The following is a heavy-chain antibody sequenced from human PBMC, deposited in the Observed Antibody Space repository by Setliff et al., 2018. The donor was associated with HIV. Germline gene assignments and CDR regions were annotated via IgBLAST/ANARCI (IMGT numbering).Heavy chain of an antibody. CDR3: ARIDGEAADTNY. CDR1: GGSINSYY. J-gene: IGHJ4*02. CDR2: IYTDENT. V-gene: IGHV4-4*07. D-gene: IGHD6-13*01. Sequence: SETLSLTCIVSGGSINSYYWSWIRQPAGKGLEWIGRIYTDENTNYNPSLKSRVTMSVDTSKNQFSLKLTSLTAADTAVYYCARIDGEAADTNYWGQGTLVTVSS.